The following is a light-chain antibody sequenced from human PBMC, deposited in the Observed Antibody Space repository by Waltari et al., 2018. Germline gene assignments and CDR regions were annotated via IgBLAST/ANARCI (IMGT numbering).Light chain of an antibody. CDR2: DAS. V-gene: IGKV3-11*01. CDR3: QQRSSWTPHT. CDR1: QSVGTY. J-gene: IGKJ2*01. Sequence: EIVLTQSPATLSLSPGETATLSCRASQSVGTYLAWYQQKPGQAPRLLIYDASNRATGIPDRFRGRGSETDFTLTISSLEPEDFALYYCQQRSSWTPHTFGQGARLEIK.